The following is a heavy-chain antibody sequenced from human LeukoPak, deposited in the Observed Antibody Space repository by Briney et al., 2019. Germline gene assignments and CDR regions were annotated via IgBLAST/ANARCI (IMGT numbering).Heavy chain of an antibody. D-gene: IGHD2-2*01. CDR1: GFTFSSYW. CDR3: ARARTLAVTPAAMPYYFDY. Sequence: PGGSLRLSCAASGFTFSSYWMSWVRQAPGKGLEWVANIKQDGSEMYYVDSVEGRFTVSRDNAKNSLFLQMDSLRAEDTAVYYCARARTLAVTPAAMPYYFDYWGQGSLVTVSS. J-gene: IGHJ4*02. CDR2: IKQDGSEM. V-gene: IGHV3-7*01.